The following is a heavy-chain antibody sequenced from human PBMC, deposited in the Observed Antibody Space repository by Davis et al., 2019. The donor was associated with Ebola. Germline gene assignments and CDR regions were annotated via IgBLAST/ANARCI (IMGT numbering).Heavy chain of an antibody. CDR2: ISSSSSYI. CDR3: ATLPFLEWLLDDY. CDR1: GFTFSSYS. Sequence: GESLKISCAASGFTFSSYSMNWVRQAPGKGLEWVSSISSSSSYIYYADSVKGRFTISRDNAKNSLYLQMNSLRAEDTAVYYCATLPFLEWLLDDYWGQGTLVTVSS. J-gene: IGHJ4*02. D-gene: IGHD3-3*01. V-gene: IGHV3-21*01.